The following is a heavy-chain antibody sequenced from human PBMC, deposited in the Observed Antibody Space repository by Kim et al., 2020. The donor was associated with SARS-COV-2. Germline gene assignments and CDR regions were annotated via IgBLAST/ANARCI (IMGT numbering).Heavy chain of an antibody. CDR3: AKSRGRIVGASVFDY. J-gene: IGHJ4*02. Sequence: GGSLRLSCAASGFTFSSYGMHWVRQAPGKGLEWVAVISYDGSNKYYADSVKGRFTISRDNSKNTLYLQMNSLRAEDSAVYYGAKSRGRIVGASVFDYWGQGTVGTGSS. D-gene: IGHD1-26*01. V-gene: IGHV3-30*18. CDR1: GFTFSSYG. CDR2: ISYDGSNK.